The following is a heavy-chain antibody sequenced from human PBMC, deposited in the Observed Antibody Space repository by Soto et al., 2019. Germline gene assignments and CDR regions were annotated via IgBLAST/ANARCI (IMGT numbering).Heavy chain of an antibody. CDR2: INSDGSST. Sequence: GGSLRLSCAASGFTFSSYWMHWVRQAPGKGLVWVSRINSDGSSTSYADSVKGRFTISRDNAKNTLYLQMNSLRAEDTAVYYCARAGTSGDYYYYYGMDVWGQGTTVPVSS. J-gene: IGHJ6*02. D-gene: IGHD3-10*01. CDR1: GFTFSSYW. CDR3: ARAGTSGDYYYYYGMDV. V-gene: IGHV3-74*01.